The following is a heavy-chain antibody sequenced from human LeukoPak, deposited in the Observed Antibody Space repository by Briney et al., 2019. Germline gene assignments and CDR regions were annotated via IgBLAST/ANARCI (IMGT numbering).Heavy chain of an antibody. Sequence: GGSLRLSCAASGFTFDNYAMNWVRQAPGKGLEWVSGVSSSGGNTYYADSVKGRFTTSRDNSKNTQYLQMNSLRAEDAAVYYCAKGDWNYGDFDYWGQGTLVTVSS. J-gene: IGHJ4*02. CDR1: GFTFDNYA. CDR3: AKGDWNYGDFDY. CDR2: VSSSGGNT. D-gene: IGHD1-7*01. V-gene: IGHV3-23*01.